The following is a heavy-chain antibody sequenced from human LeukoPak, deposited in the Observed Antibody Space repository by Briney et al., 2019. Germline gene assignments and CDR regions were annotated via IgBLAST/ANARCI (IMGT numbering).Heavy chain of an antibody. V-gene: IGHV2-5*01. Sequence: SAHTLENPTQTLTLTCPFSGFTHSINGVCVVCLRPPPENAVVALALIFWNDDKHYIPSLRSRLTVTKDTSITQVVLTLTNMDPVDTATYYCALFSNFKLLTAYDNACIIWGQGKMVSVS. CDR2: IFWNDDK. D-gene: IGHD3-16*01. CDR3: ALFSNFKLLTAYDNACII. CDR1: GFTHSINGVC. J-gene: IGHJ3*02.